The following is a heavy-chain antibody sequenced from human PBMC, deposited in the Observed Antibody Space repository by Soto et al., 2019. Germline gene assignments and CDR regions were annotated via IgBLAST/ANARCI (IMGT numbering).Heavy chain of an antibody. J-gene: IGHJ6*02. Sequence: GGSLRLSCVASGFSFDPYVMAWVRQAPGKGLEWVSAIRSNTAITHYPDSMRGRFTISRVNSENTMFLQMHSLRAEDTAVYYCAFSMVRGALGIYSYGVDVWGQGTTVTVSS. CDR3: AFSMVRGALGIYSYGVDV. V-gene: IGHV3-23*01. CDR2: IRSNTAIT. CDR1: GFSFDPYV. D-gene: IGHD3-10*01.